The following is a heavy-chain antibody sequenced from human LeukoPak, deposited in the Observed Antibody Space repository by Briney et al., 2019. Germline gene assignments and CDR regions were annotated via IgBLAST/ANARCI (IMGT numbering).Heavy chain of an antibody. CDR1: GFTFSGSA. CDR3: TSSSWSSRADY. J-gene: IGHJ4*02. V-gene: IGHV3-73*01. CDR2: IRSKANSYAT. Sequence: GGSLKLSCAASGFTFSGSAMPWVRQASGKGLEWVGRIRSKANSYATAYAASVKGRFTISRDDSKNTAYLQMNSLKTEDTAVYYCTSSSWSSRADYWGQGTLVTVSS. D-gene: IGHD6-13*01.